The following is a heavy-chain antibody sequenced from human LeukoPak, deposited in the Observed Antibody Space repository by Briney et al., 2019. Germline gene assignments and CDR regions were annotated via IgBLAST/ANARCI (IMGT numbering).Heavy chain of an antibody. Sequence: PGGSLRLSCAASGFTFSSYATSWVRQGPGKGLEWVSGISGSGGGTYYADSVKGRFTISRDNSKKRLYLQLNSLRAEDTAVYYCAKGPPLNWFDPWGQGTLVTVSS. CDR1: GFTFSSYA. CDR3: AKGPPLNWFDP. V-gene: IGHV3-23*01. CDR2: ISGSGGGT. J-gene: IGHJ5*02.